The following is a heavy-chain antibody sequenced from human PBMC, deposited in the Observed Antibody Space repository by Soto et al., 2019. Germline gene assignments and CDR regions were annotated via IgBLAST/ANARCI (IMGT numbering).Heavy chain of an antibody. V-gene: IGHV3-33*01. CDR1: GFTFSSYG. J-gene: IGHJ4*02. CDR2: IWYDGSNK. Sequence: GGSLRLSCAASGFTFSSYGMHWVRQAPGKGLEWVAVIWYDGSNKYYADSVKGRFTISRDNSKNTLYLQMNSLRAEDTAVYYCARDYWSGRNGGVRYFDYWGQGTLVTVSS. CDR3: ARDYWSGRNGGVRYFDY. D-gene: IGHD3-3*01.